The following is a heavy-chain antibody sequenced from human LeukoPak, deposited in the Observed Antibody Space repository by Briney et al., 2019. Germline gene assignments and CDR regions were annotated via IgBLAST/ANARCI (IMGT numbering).Heavy chain of an antibody. CDR2: IKQDGSEK. CDR1: GITLSNYG. J-gene: IGHJ4*02. CDR3: AREGVSLGISY. Sequence: GGSLRLSCAVSGITLSNYGMSWVRQAPGKGLEWVANIKQDGSEKYYVDSVKGRFTISRDNAKNSLYLQMNSLRAEDTAVYYCAREGVSLGISYWGQGTLVTVSS. D-gene: IGHD1-20*01. V-gene: IGHV3-7*01.